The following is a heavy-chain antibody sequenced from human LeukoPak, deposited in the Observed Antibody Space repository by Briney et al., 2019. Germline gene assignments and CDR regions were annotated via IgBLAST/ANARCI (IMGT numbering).Heavy chain of an antibody. D-gene: IGHD3-10*01. CDR3: ARGGYFDY. CDR1: GFTFSSYA. J-gene: IGHJ4*02. Sequence: GGSLRLSCAASGFTFSSYAMHWVRQAPGKGLEWVAVISYDGSNKYYADSVKGRFTISRDNSKNTLYLQMNSLRAEDTAVYYCARGGYFDYWGQGTLVTVSS. V-gene: IGHV3-30-3*01. CDR2: ISYDGSNK.